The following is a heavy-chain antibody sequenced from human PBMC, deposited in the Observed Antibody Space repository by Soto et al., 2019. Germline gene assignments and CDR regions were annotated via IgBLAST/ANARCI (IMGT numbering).Heavy chain of an antibody. D-gene: IGHD3-10*02. J-gene: IGHJ2*01. V-gene: IGHV3-23*01. CDR3: AKAGVFGGYWYFDL. CDR2: ISGSGGST. CDR1: GFTFSSCA. Sequence: EVQLLESGGGLVQPGGSLRLSCTASGFTFSSCAMSWVRQAPGKGLEWVSAISGSGGSTYYADSVKGRFTISRDNSKNTLYLQMNSLRAEDTAVYYCAKAGVFGGYWYFDLWGRGTLVTVSS.